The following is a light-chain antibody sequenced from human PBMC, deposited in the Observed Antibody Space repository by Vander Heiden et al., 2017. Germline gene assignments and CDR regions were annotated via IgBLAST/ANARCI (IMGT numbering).Light chain of an antibody. CDR2: SHN. Sequence: QSVLTQPPSASGTPGQRVTISCSGSSSNIGSKAVNWYQQLPGTPPKLLIYSHNQRPSGVPDRFSASKSGTSASLAISGLQSEDEADYYCAAWDDSLNGPVFGGGTKLTVL. CDR1: SSNIGSKA. V-gene: IGLV1-44*01. J-gene: IGLJ2*01. CDR3: AAWDDSLNGPV.